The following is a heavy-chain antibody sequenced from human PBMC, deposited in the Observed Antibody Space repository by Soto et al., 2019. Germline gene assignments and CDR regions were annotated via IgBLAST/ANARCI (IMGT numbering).Heavy chain of an antibody. D-gene: IGHD1-7*01. CDR1: GGSFTSNNW. CDR3: ASRDPGTSVDY. Sequence: PSETLSLTCAVSGGSFTSNNWWTWVRQHPGQGLEWIGEIYRTGSTNYNPSLKSRVTISLDKSENQFSLKATSLTAADTAVYYCASRDPGTSVDYWGQGTLVTVSS. J-gene: IGHJ4*02. V-gene: IGHV4-4*02. CDR2: IYRTGST.